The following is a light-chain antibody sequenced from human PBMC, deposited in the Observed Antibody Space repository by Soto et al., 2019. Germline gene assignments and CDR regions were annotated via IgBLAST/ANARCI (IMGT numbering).Light chain of an antibody. J-gene: IGKJ1*01. Sequence: ENVFTQAPGTLSLSPGERATLSFRASQSVSSSYLVWHQQKPGQAPRLLIYAASRRATGIPDRFSGSGSGTDFTLTISRLEPEDFAVYYCQQYGSLSWTFGQGTKVDIK. CDR1: QSVSSSY. CDR3: QQYGSLSWT. CDR2: AAS. V-gene: IGKV3-20*01.